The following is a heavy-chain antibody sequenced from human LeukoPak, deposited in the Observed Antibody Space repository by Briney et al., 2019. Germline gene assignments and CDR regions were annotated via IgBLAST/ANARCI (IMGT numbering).Heavy chain of an antibody. CDR1: GYTFTSYD. D-gene: IGHD2-15*01. Sequence: ASVKVSCKASGYTFTSYDINWVRQATGQGLEWMGWMNPNSGNTGYAQKFQGRVTMTRNTSISTAYMELSSLRSEDTAVYYCARGTGCGGGSCPISHYYYHYYMDVWGKGTTVTVSS. V-gene: IGHV1-8*01. CDR2: MNPNSGNT. CDR3: ARGTGCGGGSCPISHYYYHYYMDV. J-gene: IGHJ6*03.